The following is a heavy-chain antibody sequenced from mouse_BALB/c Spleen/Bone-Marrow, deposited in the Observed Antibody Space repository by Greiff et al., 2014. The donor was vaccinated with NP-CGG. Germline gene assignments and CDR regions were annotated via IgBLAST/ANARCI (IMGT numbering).Heavy chain of an antibody. CDR3: ARSAFYALDY. CDR1: GFDFSRYW. D-gene: IGHD3-1*01. V-gene: IGHV4-2*02. J-gene: IGHJ4*01. Sequence: DVQLVESGGGLVQPGGSLNLSCAASGFDFSRYWMSWARQAPGKGQEWIGEINPGSSTINYTPSLKDKFIISRDNAKNTLYLQMSKVRSEDTALYYCARSAFYALDYWGQGTSVTVSS. CDR2: INPGSSTI.